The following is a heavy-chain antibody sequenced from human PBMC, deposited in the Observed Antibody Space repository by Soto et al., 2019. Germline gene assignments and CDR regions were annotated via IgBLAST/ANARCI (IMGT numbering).Heavy chain of an antibody. CDR2: IYHSGST. CDR3: ARVTPAPSSIAARPIDY. D-gene: IGHD6-6*01. V-gene: IGHV4-4*02. Sequence: SETLSLTCAVSGGSISSRYWWSWVRQPPGKGVEWIGEIYHSGSTNYNPSLKSRVTISVDTSKNQFSLKLSSVTAADTAVYYCARVTPAPSSIAARPIDYWGQGTLVTVSS. J-gene: IGHJ4*02. CDR1: GGSISSRYW.